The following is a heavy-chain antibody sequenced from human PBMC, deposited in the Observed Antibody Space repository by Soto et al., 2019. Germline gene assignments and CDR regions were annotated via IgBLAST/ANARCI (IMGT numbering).Heavy chain of an antibody. CDR2: IYYSGST. CDR1: GGSISSYY. D-gene: IGHD5-12*01. V-gene: IGHV4-59*08. Sequence: PSETLSLTCTVSGGSISSYYWSWIRQPPGKGLEWIGYIYYSGSTNYNPSLKSRVTISVDTSKNQFSLKLSSVTAADTAVYYCASLRIVATIIPNWGQGTLVTVSS. CDR3: ASLRIVATIIPN. J-gene: IGHJ4*02.